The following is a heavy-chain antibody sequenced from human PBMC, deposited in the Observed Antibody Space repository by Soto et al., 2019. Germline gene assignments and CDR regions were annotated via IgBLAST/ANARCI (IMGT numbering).Heavy chain of an antibody. CDR2: IYYSGST. D-gene: IGHD3-10*01. CDR1: GGSISSYY. Sequence: PSETLSLTCTVSGGSISSYYWSWIWQPPGKGLEWIGYIYYSGSTNYNPSLKSRVTISVDTSKNQFSLKLSSVTAADTAVYYCARDLVVRGVYYYGMDVWGQGTTVTVSS. J-gene: IGHJ6*02. CDR3: ARDLVVRGVYYYGMDV. V-gene: IGHV4-59*01.